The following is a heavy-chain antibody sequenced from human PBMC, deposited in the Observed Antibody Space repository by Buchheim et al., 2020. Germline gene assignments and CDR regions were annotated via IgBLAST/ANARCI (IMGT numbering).Heavy chain of an antibody. CDR3: AARSDY. J-gene: IGHJ4*02. V-gene: IGHV3-23*01. CDR2: ISGSGGST. Sequence: EVQLLESGGGLVQPGGSLRLSCAASGFTFSNYAMRWVRQAPGKGLEWVSEISGSGGSTYYADSVKGRFTISRDTSTNTLHLQMSSLRAEDTAIYYCAARSDYWGQGTL. CDR1: GFTFSNYA.